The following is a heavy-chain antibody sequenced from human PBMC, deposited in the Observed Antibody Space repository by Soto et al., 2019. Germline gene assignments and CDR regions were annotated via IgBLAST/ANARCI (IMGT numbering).Heavy chain of an antibody. CDR1: DYSFNSYG. CDR3: AGSRGFGFDF. CDR2: LSGDNGDI. V-gene: IGHV1-18*01. J-gene: IGHJ4*02. D-gene: IGHD2-15*01. Sequence: QVQLVQSGDELKKPGASVKVSCKASDYSFNSYGITWVRKAPGQGLEWMGWLSGDNGDIKYAQKFQGRVTMTTDMSTSTVYMELRSLRPDDTAVYFCAGSRGFGFDFWGQGTLVTVSS.